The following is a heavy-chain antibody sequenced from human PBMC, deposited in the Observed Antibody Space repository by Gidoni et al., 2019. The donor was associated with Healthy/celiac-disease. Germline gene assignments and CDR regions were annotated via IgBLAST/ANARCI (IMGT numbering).Heavy chain of an antibody. J-gene: IGHJ4*02. CDR1: GGSFSGYY. CDR3: ARGRGGYSYDDYFDY. CDR2: INHSGST. Sequence: QVQLQQWGAGLLKPSETLSLTCAVYGGSFSGYYWSWIRQPPGKGLEWIGEINHSGSTNYNPSLKSRVTISVDTSKNQFSLKLSSVIAADTAVYYCARGRGGYSYDDYFDYWGQGTLVTVSS. V-gene: IGHV4-34*01. D-gene: IGHD5-18*01.